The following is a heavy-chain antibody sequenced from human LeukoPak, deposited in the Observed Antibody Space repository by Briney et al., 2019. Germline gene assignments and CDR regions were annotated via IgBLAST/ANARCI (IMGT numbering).Heavy chain of an antibody. CDR2: IIPLFATP. CDR3: ASGVYSYGLFDY. V-gene: IGHV1-69*13. Sequence: ASVKVSCKAVGGTFNNYAISWVRQAPGQGLEWMGGIIPLFATPNYAQKFKGSVTITADESTNTAYIELRSLRSEDTVVYYCASGVYSYGLFDYWGQGTLVTVSS. J-gene: IGHJ4*02. CDR1: GGTFNNYA. D-gene: IGHD5-18*01.